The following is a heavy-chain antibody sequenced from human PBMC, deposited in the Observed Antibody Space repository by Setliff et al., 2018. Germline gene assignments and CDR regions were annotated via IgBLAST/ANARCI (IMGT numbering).Heavy chain of an antibody. Sequence: GGSLRLSCEASGFTFSSYTMTWVRQAPGEGLEWVSGISARTGLTYYADSVKGRFTMSRDISKNTVYLHMTSLRAEDTATYYCAHRSQGGYFDYWGQGTLVTAPQ. J-gene: IGHJ4*02. V-gene: IGHV3-23*01. CDR2: ISARTGLT. CDR1: GFTFSSYT. CDR3: AHRSQGGYFDY.